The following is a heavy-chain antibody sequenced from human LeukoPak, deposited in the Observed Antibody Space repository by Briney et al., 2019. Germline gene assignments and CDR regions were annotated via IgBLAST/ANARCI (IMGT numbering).Heavy chain of an antibody. CDR3: ARSKFFGVVSDAFDI. CDR1: GYSISSGYY. J-gene: IGHJ3*02. Sequence: SETLSLTCTVSGYSISSGYYWGWIRQPPGKGLEWIGSTYHSGSTYYNPSLKSRVTISVDTSKNQFSLKLSSVTAADTAVYYCARSKFFGVVSDAFDIWGQGTMVTVSS. CDR2: TYHSGST. V-gene: IGHV4-38-2*02. D-gene: IGHD3-3*01.